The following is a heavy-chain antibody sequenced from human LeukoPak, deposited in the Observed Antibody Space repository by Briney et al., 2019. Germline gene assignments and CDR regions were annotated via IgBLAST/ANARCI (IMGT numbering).Heavy chain of an antibody. CDR1: GFTFSSYA. J-gene: IGHJ4*02. V-gene: IGHV3-23*01. D-gene: IGHD5-12*01. CDR3: AKEAGYSGYDYPDY. CDR2: ISGSGYST. Sequence: PGGSLRLSCAASGFTFSSYAMSWVRQAPGKGLEWVSAISGSGYSTYYADSVRGRFTIPRDNSKNTLYLQMNSLRAEDTAVYYCAKEAGYSGYDYPDYWGQGTLVTVSS.